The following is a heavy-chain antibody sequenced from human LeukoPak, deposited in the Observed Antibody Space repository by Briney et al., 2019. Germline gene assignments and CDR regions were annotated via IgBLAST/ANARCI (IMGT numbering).Heavy chain of an antibody. J-gene: IGHJ4*02. CDR2: ISSSSSTI. Sequence: GGSLRLSCAASGFTFSSFSMNWVRQAPGKGLEWVSYISSSSSTIYYADSVKGRFTISRDNSKNTLYLQMNSLRAEDTAVYFCASQRHHRVAVAGSFDYWGQGTLVSVSP. CDR1: GFTFSSFS. D-gene: IGHD6-19*01. V-gene: IGHV3-48*01. CDR3: ASQRHHRVAVAGSFDY.